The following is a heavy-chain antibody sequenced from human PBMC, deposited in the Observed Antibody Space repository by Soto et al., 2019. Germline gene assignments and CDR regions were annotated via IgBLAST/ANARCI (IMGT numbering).Heavy chain of an antibody. V-gene: IGHV1-69*01. CDR3: ARAYRVNYCCAMDV. CDR1: GGSFSNYA. J-gene: IGHJ6*02. CDR2: IIPMFGIG. Sequence: QVQLVQSGAEVKMPGSSVRVSCKASGGSFSNYAISWVRQAPGQGLEWMGGIIPMFGIGNYAEKVMGRVTITADESTGTSHMGLSSLGAEAAAVYFCARAYRVNYCCAMDVWGQGSTVPVSS. D-gene: IGHD2-21*01.